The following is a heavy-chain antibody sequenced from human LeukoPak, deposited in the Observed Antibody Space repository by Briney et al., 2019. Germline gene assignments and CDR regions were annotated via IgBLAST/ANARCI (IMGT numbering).Heavy chain of an antibody. V-gene: IGHV4-59*01. CDR2: IYYSGST. CDR1: GGSISSYY. D-gene: IGHD4-11*01. Sequence: SETLSLTCTVSGGSISSYYWSWIRQPPGKGLEWIGYIYYSGSTNYNPSLKSRVTFSVDTSKNQLSLKLISVTAADTAVYFCARGRVSSSTWYSTYYYYFYMDVWGKGTTVTVSS. CDR3: ARGRVSSSTWYSTYYYYFYMDV. J-gene: IGHJ6*03.